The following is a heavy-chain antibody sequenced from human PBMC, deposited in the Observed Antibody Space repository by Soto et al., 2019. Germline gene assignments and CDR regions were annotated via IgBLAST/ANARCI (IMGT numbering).Heavy chain of an antibody. V-gene: IGHV1-69*13. CDR1: GGTFSSYA. D-gene: IGHD6-13*01. CDR2: IIPIFGTA. Sequence: SVKVSCKASGGTFSSYAISWVRQAPGQGVEWMGGIIPIFGTANYAQKFQGRVTITADESTSTAYMELSSLRSEDTAVYYCARALSKQQLVRDIDGVDVWGQGTTVAVSS. CDR3: ARALSKQQLVRDIDGVDV. J-gene: IGHJ6*02.